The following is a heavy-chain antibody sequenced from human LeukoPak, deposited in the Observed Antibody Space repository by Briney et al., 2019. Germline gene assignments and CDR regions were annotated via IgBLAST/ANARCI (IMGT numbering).Heavy chain of an antibody. Sequence: ASVKVSCKASGYTFTGYYINWVRQAPGQGLEWMGWISPSSGDTSYPQTFQGRVTMTRDTSISTAYMELSGLRFDDSAVYYCARGAAGDPYYFDYWGQGTLVTVSS. CDR3: ARGAAGDPYYFDY. CDR1: GYTFTGYY. V-gene: IGHV1-2*02. J-gene: IGHJ4*02. CDR2: ISPSSGDT. D-gene: IGHD7-27*01.